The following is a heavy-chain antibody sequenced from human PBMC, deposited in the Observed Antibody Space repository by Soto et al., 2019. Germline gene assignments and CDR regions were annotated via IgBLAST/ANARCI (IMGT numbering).Heavy chain of an antibody. V-gene: IGHV4-59*08. CDR3: ARQDTRHGDYAY. CDR1: GDSISSYY. Sequence: QVQLQESGPGLVKPSETLSLTCTVSGDSISSYYWSWIRQPPGKGLEWIGYIHYSGSTNYNPSLKRRVXTXVXXSKHQLSRRLSCVTAADTAVYYCARQDTRHGDYAYWGQGTLVTVSS. D-gene: IGHD4-17*01. CDR2: IHYSGST. J-gene: IGHJ4*02.